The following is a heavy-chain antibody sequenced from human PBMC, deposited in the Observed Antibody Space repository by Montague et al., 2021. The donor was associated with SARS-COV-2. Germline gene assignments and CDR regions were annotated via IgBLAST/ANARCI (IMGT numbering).Heavy chain of an antibody. CDR3: AKQALTRYCTSTTCFGAAFDI. J-gene: IGHJ3*02. CDR2: IYYSGST. D-gene: IGHD2-2*01. CDR1: GVSISSYY. Sequence: SETLSLTCTVSGVSISSYYWTWIRQPPGKGLEWIGFIYYSGSTNXNPSLKSRVTISVDTSKNQFSLKLSSVTAADTAVYYRAKQALTRYCTSTTCFGAAFDIWGQGTMVTVSS. V-gene: IGHV4-59*08.